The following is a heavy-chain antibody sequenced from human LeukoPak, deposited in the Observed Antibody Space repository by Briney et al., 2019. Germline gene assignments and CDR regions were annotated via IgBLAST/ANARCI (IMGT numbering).Heavy chain of an antibody. CDR2: IFHSGST. D-gene: IGHD2-2*01. CDR3: AQDRFSFVH. CDR1: GGSISSSNW. J-gene: IGHJ1*01. V-gene: IGHV4-4*02. Sequence: SETLSLTCAVSGGSISSSNWWSWVRQPPGKGLEWIGEIFHSGSTNYNPSLKSRVTMSVDKSKNYFSLILSSVTAADTAVYYCAQDRFSFVHWGQGTLVTVSS.